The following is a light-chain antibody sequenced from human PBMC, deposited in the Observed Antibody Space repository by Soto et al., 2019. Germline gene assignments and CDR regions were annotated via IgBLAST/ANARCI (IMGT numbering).Light chain of an antibody. V-gene: IGKV1-5*03. J-gene: IGKJ1*01. CDR3: EQYNGYWT. CDR1: QSISGS. CDR2: EAS. Sequence: DIQMTQCPSTLSASVRDRVTITCRASQSISGSLAWYQQKPGKAPKLLIFEASNLKSGVPSRFSGSGSGTEYTLTISSLQPDDSASYYCEQYNGYWTFGQGTRVEIK.